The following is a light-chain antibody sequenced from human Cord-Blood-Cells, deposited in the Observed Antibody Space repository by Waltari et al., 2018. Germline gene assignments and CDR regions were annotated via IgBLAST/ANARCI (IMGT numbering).Light chain of an antibody. CDR1: QSVSSY. J-gene: IGKJ4*01. CDR3: QQRSNWPLT. CDR2: DAS. Sequence: EIVLTQYPATLSLSPGKRASLSCRAIQSVSSYLAWYQQKPCQAPRLLIYDASNRATGIPARFSGSGSVTDFTLTISSLEPEDFAVYYCQQRSNWPLTFGGGTKVEIK. V-gene: IGKV3-11*01.